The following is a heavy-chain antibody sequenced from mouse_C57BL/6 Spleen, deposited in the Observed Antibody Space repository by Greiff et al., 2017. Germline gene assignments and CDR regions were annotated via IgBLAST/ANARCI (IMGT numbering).Heavy chain of an antibody. V-gene: IGHV5-6*01. Sequence: QLVESGGDLVKPGGSLKLSCAASGFTFSSYGMSWVRETPDKRLEWVATISSGGSYTYYPDSVKGRFTISRDNAKNTLYLQMSSLKSEDTAMYYCARLNWEYYFDYWGQGTTLTVSS. CDR1: GFTFSSYG. D-gene: IGHD4-1*01. CDR3: ARLNWEYYFDY. CDR2: ISSGGSYT. J-gene: IGHJ2*01.